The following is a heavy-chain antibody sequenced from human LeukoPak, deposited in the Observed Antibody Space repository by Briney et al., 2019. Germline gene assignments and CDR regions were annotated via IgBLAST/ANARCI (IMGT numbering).Heavy chain of an antibody. CDR3: ASPRSGDRGGYHDPCDI. CDR1: GFTFNNAW. Sequence: GGSLRLSCAGSGFTFNNAWMHWVCQPPRKGLVRVSRINSDGTRSYADSVKGRFTISRDNAKNTLFLLMNSLRVEDTAVYFCASPRSGDRGGYHDPCDIWGQGTMVTVSS. CDR2: INSDGTR. V-gene: IGHV3-74*01. D-gene: IGHD3-22*01. J-gene: IGHJ3*02.